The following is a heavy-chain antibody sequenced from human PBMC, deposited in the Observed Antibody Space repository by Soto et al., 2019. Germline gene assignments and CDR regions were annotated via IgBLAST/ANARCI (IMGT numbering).Heavy chain of an antibody. CDR1: GFTFSNYW. D-gene: IGHD3-10*01. CDR2: TKSDGSGT. J-gene: IGHJ6*04. Sequence: EVQLVEAGGGLLQPGGSLTLSGTDAGFTFSNYWMHWVRQAPGKGLVWVSRTKSDGSGTSYTDSVKGRFTISRDNAYNTLYLQMSNLRAEDTAVYYCARGGFDYGPGRMDVWGKGTTVIVSS. CDR3: ARGGFDYGPGRMDV. V-gene: IGHV3-74*01.